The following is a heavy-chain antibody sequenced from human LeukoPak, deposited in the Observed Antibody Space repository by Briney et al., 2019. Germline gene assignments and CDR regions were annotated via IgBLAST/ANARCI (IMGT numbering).Heavy chain of an antibody. J-gene: IGHJ4*02. CDR2: IRPDGSEQ. Sequence: PGGSLRLSCAASGFTFTNFWMNWIRRAPGRGLEWVSNIRPDGSEQFYVDSVKGRFTISRDNAKNSVYLQMNSLRADDTSVYYCAGRDSARNPSAYWGQGTLVTVST. V-gene: IGHV3-7*01. D-gene: IGHD4-11*01. CDR1: GFTFTNFW. CDR3: AGRDSARNPSAY.